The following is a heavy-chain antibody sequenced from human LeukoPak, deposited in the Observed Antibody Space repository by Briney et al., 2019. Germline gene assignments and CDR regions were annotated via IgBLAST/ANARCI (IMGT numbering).Heavy chain of an antibody. CDR1: GGSISSSSYY. V-gene: IGHV4-39*01. Sequence: SETLSLTCTVSGGSISSSSYYWGWIRQPPGKGLEWIGSIYYSGSTYYNPSLKSRVTISVDTSKNQFPLKLSSVTAADTAVYYCATPLDYGDYWGQGILVTVSS. CDR2: IYYSGST. J-gene: IGHJ4*02. CDR3: ATPLDYGDY.